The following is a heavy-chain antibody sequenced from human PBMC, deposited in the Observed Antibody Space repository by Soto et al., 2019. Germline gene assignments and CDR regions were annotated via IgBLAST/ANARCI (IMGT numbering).Heavy chain of an antibody. J-gene: IGHJ4*02. CDR3: AREGSGNFWSGYSGFWSQHPLQY. Sequence: QVQLQQWGAGLLKPSETLSLTCAVYGGSFSGYYWSWIRQPPGKGLEWIGEINHSGSTNYNPSLKSLVTLSVDTSKHQVSLKLSSVTAADTAVYYWAREGSGNFWSGYSGFWSQHPLQYWGQGPLVTVSS. V-gene: IGHV4-34*01. D-gene: IGHD3-3*01. CDR2: INHSGST. CDR1: GGSFSGYY.